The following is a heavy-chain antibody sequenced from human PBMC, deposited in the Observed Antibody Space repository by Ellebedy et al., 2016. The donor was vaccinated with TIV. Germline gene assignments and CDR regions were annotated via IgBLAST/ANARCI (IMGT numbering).Heavy chain of an antibody. Sequence: GESLKISXAASGFTFSDYYMSWIRQAPGKGLEWVSYISSSGSTIYYADSVKGRFTISRDNAKNSLYLQMNSLRAEDTAVYYCARAVTDYYYYGMDVWGQGTTVTVSS. D-gene: IGHD4-17*01. V-gene: IGHV3-11*01. J-gene: IGHJ6*02. CDR3: ARAVTDYYYYGMDV. CDR2: ISSSGSTI. CDR1: GFTFSDYY.